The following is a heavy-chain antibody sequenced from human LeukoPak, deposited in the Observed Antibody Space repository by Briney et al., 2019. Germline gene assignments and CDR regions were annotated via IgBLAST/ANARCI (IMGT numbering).Heavy chain of an antibody. D-gene: IGHD3-22*01. J-gene: IGHJ4*02. Sequence: SETLSLTCAVYGGSFSGYYWSWIRQPPGKGLEWIGEINHSGSTNYNPSLKSRVTMSVDTSKNHFSLKLSSVTAVDTAVYYCARTDSSGYYPDYWGQGTLVTVSS. CDR2: INHSGST. CDR3: ARTDSSGYYPDY. CDR1: GGSFSGYY. V-gene: IGHV4-34*01.